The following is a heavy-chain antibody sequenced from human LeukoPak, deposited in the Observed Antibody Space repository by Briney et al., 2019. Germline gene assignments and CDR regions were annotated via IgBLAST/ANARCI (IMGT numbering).Heavy chain of an antibody. CDR2: MYYSGST. CDR1: GGSISSYY. V-gene: IGHV4-59*12. CDR3: ARDKTDYELDY. D-gene: IGHD4-17*01. Sequence: SETLSLTCTVSGGSISSYYWSWIRQPPGKGLEWIGYMYYSGSTNYSPSLKSRVTMSVDTSKNQFSLKLSSVTAADTAVYYCARDKTDYELDYWGQGTLVTVSS. J-gene: IGHJ4*02.